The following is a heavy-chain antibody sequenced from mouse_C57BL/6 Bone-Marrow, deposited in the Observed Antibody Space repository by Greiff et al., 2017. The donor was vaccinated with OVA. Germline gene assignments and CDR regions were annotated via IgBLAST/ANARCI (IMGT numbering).Heavy chain of an antibody. J-gene: IGHJ1*03. Sequence: EVMLVESGGGLVQPGGSLKLSCAASGFTFSDYYMYWVRQTPEKRLEWVAYISNGGGSTYYPDTVKGRFTISRDNAKNTLYLQLSRLKSEDTAVDYCARSYYSKRYFEVWGTGTTVTVSS. CDR2: ISNGGGST. V-gene: IGHV5-12*01. CDR1: GFTFSDYY. CDR3: ARSYYSKRYFEV. D-gene: IGHD2-5*01.